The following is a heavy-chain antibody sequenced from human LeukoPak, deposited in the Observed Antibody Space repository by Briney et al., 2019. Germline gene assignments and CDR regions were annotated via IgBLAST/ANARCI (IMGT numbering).Heavy chain of an antibody. CDR1: GGSFSGYY. Sequence: PSETLSLTCAVYGGSFSGYYWSWIRQPPGKGLEWIGEINHSGGTNYNPSLKSRVTISVDTSKNQFSLKLSSVTAADTAVYYCARGRAGIITMIVVAENFDYWGQGTLVTVSS. J-gene: IGHJ4*02. CDR2: INHSGGT. CDR3: ARGRAGIITMIVVAENFDY. V-gene: IGHV4-34*01. D-gene: IGHD3-22*01.